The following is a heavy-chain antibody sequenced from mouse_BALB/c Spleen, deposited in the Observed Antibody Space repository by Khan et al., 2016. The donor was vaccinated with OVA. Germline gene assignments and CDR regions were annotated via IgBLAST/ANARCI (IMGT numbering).Heavy chain of an antibody. CDR2: ISYSGNS. CDR3: ACELRGFAY. Sequence: EVQLLETGPSLVKPSQTLSLTCSVTGDSITSGYWNWIRKFPGNKLEYMGYISYSGNSYYNPSLKSRISVTRDTSKTQYYLQLNSVTTEDTATYYCACELRGFAYWGQGTLVTVSA. J-gene: IGHJ3*01. D-gene: IGHD1-1*01. CDR1: GDSITSGY. V-gene: IGHV3-8*02.